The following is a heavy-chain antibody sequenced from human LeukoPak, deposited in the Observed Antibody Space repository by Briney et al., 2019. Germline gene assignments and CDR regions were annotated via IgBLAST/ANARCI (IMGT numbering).Heavy chain of an antibody. CDR2: ISSSSSYI. D-gene: IGHD3-3*01. CDR3: ARDQYDTWSRRGNFDS. V-gene: IGHV3-21*01. CDR1: GFTFSSYS. J-gene: IGHJ4*02. Sequence: GGSLRLSCAASGFTFSSYSMNWVRQAPGKGLEWVSSISSSSSYIYYADSVKGRFTISRDNAKNSLYLQMNRLRAEDTAVYYCARDQYDTWSRRGNFDSWGQGTLVTVSS.